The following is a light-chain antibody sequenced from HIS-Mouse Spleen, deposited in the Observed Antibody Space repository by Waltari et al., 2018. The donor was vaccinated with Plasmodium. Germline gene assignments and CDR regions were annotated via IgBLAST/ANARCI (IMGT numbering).Light chain of an antibody. CDR1: SSDVGRYNL. Sequence: QSALTQPASVSGSPGQSITISCTGTSSDVGRYNLVSWYQHHPGKAPKLMIYEGRKRPSGVSNRFSGSKSGNTASLTISGLQAEDEADYYCCSYAGSSTWVFGGGTKLTVL. J-gene: IGLJ3*02. CDR3: CSYAGSSTWV. CDR2: EGR. V-gene: IGLV2-23*01.